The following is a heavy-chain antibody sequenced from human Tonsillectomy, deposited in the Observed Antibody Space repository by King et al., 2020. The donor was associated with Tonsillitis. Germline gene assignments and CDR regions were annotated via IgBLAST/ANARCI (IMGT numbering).Heavy chain of an antibody. V-gene: IGHV1-18*04. CDR1: GYTFTSYG. CDR3: ARRVTIFGVVISERYFDY. D-gene: IGHD3-3*01. CDR2: ISAYNGNT. J-gene: IGHJ4*02. Sequence: VQLVESGAEVKTPGASVKVSCKASGYTFTSYGISWVRQAPGQGLEGMGWISAYNGNTNYAQKLQGRVTMTTDTSTSTAYMELRSLRSDDTAVYYCARRVTIFGVVISERYFDYWGQGTLVTVSS.